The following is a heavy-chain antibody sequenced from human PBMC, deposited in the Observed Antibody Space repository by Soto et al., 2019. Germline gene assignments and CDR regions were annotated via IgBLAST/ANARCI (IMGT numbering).Heavy chain of an antibody. V-gene: IGHV3-23*01. CDR1: GFTFSSYA. CDR2: ITGSGGYT. J-gene: IGHJ4*02. Sequence: GGSLRLSCAGSGFTFSSYAMSWVRQAPGKGLERVSAITGSGGYTYYADSVKGRFTISRDKTKNTVYLQMNSLRAEDTAIYYCAKDRHYYDSSGYYYEDWGSVTLVTVSS. D-gene: IGHD3-22*01. CDR3: AKDRHYYDSSGYYYED.